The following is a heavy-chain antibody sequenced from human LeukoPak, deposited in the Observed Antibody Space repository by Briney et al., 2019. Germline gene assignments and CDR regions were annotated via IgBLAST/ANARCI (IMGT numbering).Heavy chain of an antibody. J-gene: IGHJ4*02. CDR3: ARERELYYYDY. V-gene: IGHV3-30-3*01. Sequence: GSLKLFCAGLGFNLSKYSLDWVRQGSGQGLGWVAVISYDGSNKYYADSVKGRFTISRDNSKNTLYLQMNSLRAEDTAVYYCARERELYYYDYWGQGTLVTVSS. CDR2: ISYDGSNK. D-gene: IGHD1-26*01. CDR1: GFNLSKYS.